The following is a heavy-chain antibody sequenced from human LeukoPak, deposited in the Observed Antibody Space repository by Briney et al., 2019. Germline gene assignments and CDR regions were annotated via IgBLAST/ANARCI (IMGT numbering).Heavy chain of an antibody. CDR2: INSDGSTT. J-gene: IGHJ4*02. Sequence: PGGSLRLSCVVSGFSFSNYWMHWVRQAPGKGLVWVSRINSDGSTTSYAASVKGRFTISRDNAKNSLYLQMNSLRAEDTAEYFCARGSGYYDRVLDYWGQGTLVTVSS. D-gene: IGHD3-22*01. CDR1: GFSFSNYW. CDR3: ARGSGYYDRVLDY. V-gene: IGHV3-74*01.